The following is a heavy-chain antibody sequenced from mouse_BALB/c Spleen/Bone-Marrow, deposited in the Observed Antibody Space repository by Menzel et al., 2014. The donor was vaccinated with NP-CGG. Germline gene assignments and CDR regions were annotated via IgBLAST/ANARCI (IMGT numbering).Heavy chain of an antibody. CDR1: GFNIKDTY. CDR2: IDPANGNT. CDR3: ARDSPYAMDY. Sequence: EVQLQQSGAELVKPEASVKLSCTASGFNIKDTYMHWVKQRPEQGLEWIGRIDPANGNTKYDPKFQGKATITADTSSNTAYLQLSSLTSEDTAVHYCARDSPYAMDYWGQGTSVTVSS. J-gene: IGHJ4*01. V-gene: IGHV14-3*02.